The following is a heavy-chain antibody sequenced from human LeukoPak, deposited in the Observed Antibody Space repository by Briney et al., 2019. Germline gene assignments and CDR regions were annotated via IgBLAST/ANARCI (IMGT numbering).Heavy chain of an antibody. CDR2: FDPEDGET. V-gene: IGHV1-24*01. J-gene: IGHJ6*03. D-gene: IGHD2-8*01. CDR3: ATAHXDHCTNGVCYXXYYMDV. Sequence: ASVKVSCKVSGYTLTELSMHWVRQAPGKGLEWMGGFDPEDGETIYAQKFQGRVTMTEDTSTDTAYMELSSLRSEDTAVYYCATAHXDHCTNGVCYXXYYMDVWGXXXTXTV. CDR1: GYTLTELS.